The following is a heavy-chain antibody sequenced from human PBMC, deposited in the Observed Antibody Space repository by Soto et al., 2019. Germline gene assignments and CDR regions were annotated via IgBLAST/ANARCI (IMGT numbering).Heavy chain of an antibody. CDR1: GFTFSSYA. V-gene: IGHV3-23*01. CDR2: ISGSGGST. CDR3: AKDRHPYYYGSGSYFDY. D-gene: IGHD3-10*01. Sequence: GGSLRLSCAASGFTFSSYAMSWVRQAPGKGLEWVSAISGSGGSTYYADSVKGRFTISRDNSKNTLYLQMNSLRAEDTAVYYCAKDRHPYYYGSGSYFDYWGQGTLVTVSS. J-gene: IGHJ4*02.